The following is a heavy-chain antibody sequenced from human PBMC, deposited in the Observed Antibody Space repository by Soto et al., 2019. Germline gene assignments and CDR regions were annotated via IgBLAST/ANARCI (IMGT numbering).Heavy chain of an antibody. J-gene: IGHJ6*02. CDR1: GGSFSGYY. CDR2: INHSGST. CDR3: ARGGYDCWSGYYYYYYGMDV. D-gene: IGHD3-3*01. V-gene: IGHV4-34*01. Sequence: SETLSLTCAVYGGSFSGYYWSWIRQPPGKGLEWIGEINHSGSTNYNPSLRSRVTISVDTSKNQFSLKLSSVTAADTAVYYCARGGYDCWSGYYYYYYGMDVWGQGTTVTVSS.